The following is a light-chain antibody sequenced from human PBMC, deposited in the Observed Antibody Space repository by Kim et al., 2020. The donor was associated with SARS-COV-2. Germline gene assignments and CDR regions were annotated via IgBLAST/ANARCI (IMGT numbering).Light chain of an antibody. J-gene: IGLJ3*02. Sequence: QLVLTQSPSASASLGASVKLTCTLSSGHTTYAIAWHQQQPEKGPRFLMKVNFDGSHDKGDGIPDRFSGSSSGAERYLAISSLQSEDEADYYCQTWGTGLWVFGGGTQLTVL. CDR1: SGHTTYA. V-gene: IGLV4-69*01. CDR2: VNFDGSH. CDR3: QTWGTGLWV.